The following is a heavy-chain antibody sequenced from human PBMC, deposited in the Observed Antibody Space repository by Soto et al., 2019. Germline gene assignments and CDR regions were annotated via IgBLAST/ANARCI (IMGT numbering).Heavy chain of an antibody. CDR2: IVVGSGNT. CDR3: AAGPRGYSYEVVYYYYYGMDV. CDR1: GFTFTSSA. V-gene: IGHV1-58*01. D-gene: IGHD5-18*01. J-gene: IGHJ6*02. Sequence: SVKVSCKASGFTFTSSAVQWVRQARGQRLEWIGWIVVGSGNTNYAQKFQERVTITRDMSTSTAYMELSSLRSEDTAVYYCAAGPRGYSYEVVYYYYYGMDVWGQGTTVTVSS.